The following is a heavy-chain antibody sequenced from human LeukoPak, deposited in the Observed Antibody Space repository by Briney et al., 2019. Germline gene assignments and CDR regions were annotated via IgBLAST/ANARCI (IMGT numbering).Heavy chain of an antibody. V-gene: IGHV3-48*01. CDR1: GFTFSIYS. D-gene: IGHD3-22*01. CDR2: ISSSSSTI. CDR3: ARVPGYYDSSGYPRPLDY. J-gene: IGHJ4*02. Sequence: GGSLRLSCAASGFTFSIYSMNWVRQAPGKGLEWVSYISSSSSTIYYADSVKGRFTISRHNAKNSLYLQMNSLRAEDTAVYYCARVPGYYDSSGYPRPLDYWGQGTLVTVSS.